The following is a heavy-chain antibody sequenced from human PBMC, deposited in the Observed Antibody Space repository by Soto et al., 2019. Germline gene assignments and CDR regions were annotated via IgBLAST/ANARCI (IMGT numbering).Heavy chain of an antibody. V-gene: IGHV4-34*01. CDR2: IYHSGST. CDR3: ARADCSGGSCYYFDY. CDR1: GGSFSGYY. Sequence: PSETLSLTCAVYGGSFSGYYWSWIRQPPGKGLEWIGEIYHSGSTYYNPSLKSRVTISVDRSKNQFSLKLSSVTAADTAVYYCARADCSGGSCYYFDYWGQGTLVTVSS. D-gene: IGHD2-15*01. J-gene: IGHJ4*02.